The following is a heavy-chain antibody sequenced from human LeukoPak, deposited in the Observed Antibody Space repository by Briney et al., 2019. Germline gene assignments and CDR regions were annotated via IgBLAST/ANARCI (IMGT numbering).Heavy chain of an antibody. CDR3: TTDIARISTVGIVGATTIDY. Sequence: GGSLRLSCAASGFTFSNAWMSWVRQAPGEGLEWVGRIKSKTDGGTTDYAAPVKGRFTISRDDSKNTLFLQMNSLKTEDTAVYYCTTDIARISTVGIVGATTIDYWGQGTLVTVSS. J-gene: IGHJ4*02. CDR2: IKSKTDGGTT. D-gene: IGHD1-26*01. CDR1: GFTFSNAW. V-gene: IGHV3-15*01.